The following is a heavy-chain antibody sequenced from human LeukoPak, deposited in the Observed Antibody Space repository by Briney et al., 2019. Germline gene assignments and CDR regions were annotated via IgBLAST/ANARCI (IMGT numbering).Heavy chain of an antibody. J-gene: IGHJ6*03. Sequence: ASVKVSCKASGYTFTGYYMHWVRQAPGQGLEWMGWINPNSGGTNYAQKFQGRVTMTRDTSISTAYMELSRLRSDDTAVYYCARASAVELFYYYYYMDVWGKGTTVTVSS. CDR1: GYTFTGYY. V-gene: IGHV1-2*02. CDR2: INPNSGGT. D-gene: IGHD1-7*01. CDR3: ARASAVELFYYYYYMDV.